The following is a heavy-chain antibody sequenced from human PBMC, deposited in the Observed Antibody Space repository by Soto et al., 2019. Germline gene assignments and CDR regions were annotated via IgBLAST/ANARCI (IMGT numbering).Heavy chain of an antibody. CDR1: GFTFSSYE. Sequence: EVQLVESGGGLVQPGGSLRLSCAASGFTFSSYEMNWVRQAPGKGLEWVSYISSSGSTIYYADSVKGRFTISRDNAKNSLYLQMNSLRAEDTAVYYCARVATISGPDYWGQGTLVTVSS. J-gene: IGHJ4*02. D-gene: IGHD5-12*01. V-gene: IGHV3-48*03. CDR3: ARVATISGPDY. CDR2: ISSSGSTI.